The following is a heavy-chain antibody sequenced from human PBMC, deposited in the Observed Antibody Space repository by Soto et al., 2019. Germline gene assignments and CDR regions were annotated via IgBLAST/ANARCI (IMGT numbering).Heavy chain of an antibody. CDR1: GFTFSNAW. CDR3: TTGLNRQSGFDY. CDR2: VKSETDGGET. J-gene: IGHJ4*02. Sequence: GGSLRLSCAASGFTFSNAWMSWVRQAPGKGLEWVGRVKSETDGGETDYAATVKGRFTISKNYSKTTLQLQMNSLKTEDTAVYYCTTGLNRQSGFDYWGQGTLVTVSS. V-gene: IGHV3-15*05.